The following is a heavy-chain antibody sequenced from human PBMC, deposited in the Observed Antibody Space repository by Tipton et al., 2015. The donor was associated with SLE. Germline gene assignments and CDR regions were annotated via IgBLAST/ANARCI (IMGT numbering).Heavy chain of an antibody. CDR1: GGSISSYY. CDR3: ADFIGGR. J-gene: IGHJ4*02. CDR2: IIHSGVT. Sequence: GLVKPSETLSLTCTVSGGSISSYYWSWIRQPPGRGLEWIAEIIHSGVTNYNPSLRSRVTISVDMSKNQVSLKLSSVTAADTAVYYCADFIGGRWGQGTLVTVSS. D-gene: IGHD3-16*01. V-gene: IGHV4-59*01.